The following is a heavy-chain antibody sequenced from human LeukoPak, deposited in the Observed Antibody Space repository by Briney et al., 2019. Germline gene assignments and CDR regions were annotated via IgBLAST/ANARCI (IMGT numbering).Heavy chain of an antibody. CDR3: AKDRLTSMVPYYFDY. Sequence: GGSLRLSCSASGFTFTTYGMNWVRQPPGRGLEWVSGIGGSGTRTYYADSVKGRFTISRDNSKNTLYLQMNSLREEDTAVYYCAKDRLTSMVPYYFDYWGQGTLVTVSS. D-gene: IGHD3-10*01. CDR2: IGGSGTRT. CDR1: GFTFTTYG. V-gene: IGHV3-23*01. J-gene: IGHJ4*02.